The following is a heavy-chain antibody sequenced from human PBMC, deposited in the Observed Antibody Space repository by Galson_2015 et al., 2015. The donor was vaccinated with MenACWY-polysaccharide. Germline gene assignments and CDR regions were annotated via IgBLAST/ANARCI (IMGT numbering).Heavy chain of an antibody. Sequence: SLRLSYAEPTVTFRGPGMHWVRQAPGKGLERAALIQYDAVYKQYLYSVKGRLSDSRENSKSTLYLEMNNLRAEDTALYYCAREGSRTVFHAFDTWGQGTMVIVSS. V-gene: IGHV3-33*01. CDR1: TVTFRGPG. CDR2: IQYDAVYK. J-gene: IGHJ3*02. CDR3: AREGSRTVFHAFDT. D-gene: IGHD3-10*02.